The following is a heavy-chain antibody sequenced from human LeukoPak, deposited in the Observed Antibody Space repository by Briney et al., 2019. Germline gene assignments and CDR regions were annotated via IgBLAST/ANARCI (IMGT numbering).Heavy chain of an antibody. CDR1: GGSFSGYY. V-gene: IGHV4-34*01. J-gene: IGHJ4*02. D-gene: IGHD5-24*01. CDR2: IHHSGST. CDR3: ARSRGWLQSHPLGY. Sequence: LETPSLTCAVYGGSFSGYYWSWIRQPPGKGLEWIGEIHHSGSTNYNPSLKSRVTISVDTSKNQFSLKLSSVTAADTAVYYCARSRGWLQSHPLGYWGQGTLVTVSS.